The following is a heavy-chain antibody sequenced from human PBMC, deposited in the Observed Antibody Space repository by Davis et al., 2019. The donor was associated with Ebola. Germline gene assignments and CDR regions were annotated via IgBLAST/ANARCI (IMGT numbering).Heavy chain of an antibody. CDR1: GFIFSNFV. CDR3: ARAKEGYQLLSEALDV. CDR2: ISSSNTFI. Sequence: GGSLRLSCAGSGFIFSNFVMNWVRQAPGKGLEWVSSISSSNTFIYYADSVKGRFTISRDNDKNSLYLQMNSLKAEDTAVYYCARAKEGYQLLSEALDVWGQGTTVTVSS. D-gene: IGHD5-24*01. J-gene: IGHJ3*01. V-gene: IGHV3-21*01.